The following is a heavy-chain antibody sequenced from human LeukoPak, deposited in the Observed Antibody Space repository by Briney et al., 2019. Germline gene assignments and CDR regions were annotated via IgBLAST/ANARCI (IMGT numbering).Heavy chain of an antibody. V-gene: IGHV1-2*02. Sequence: ASVKVSCKASGYTFTDYYMHWVRQAPGQGLEWMGWINPNSGGTNYAQKFQGRVTMTRDTSISTAYMELSRLRSDDTAVYYCATDYGDYDDYYYMDVWGKGTTVTISS. J-gene: IGHJ6*03. D-gene: IGHD4-17*01. CDR3: ATDYGDYDDYYYMDV. CDR1: GYTFTDYY. CDR2: INPNSGGT.